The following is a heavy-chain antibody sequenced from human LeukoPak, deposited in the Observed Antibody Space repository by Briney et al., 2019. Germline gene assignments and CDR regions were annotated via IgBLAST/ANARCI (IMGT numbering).Heavy chain of an antibody. V-gene: IGHV1-8*01. D-gene: IGHD3-3*01. CDR3: ARVLNYDFWSGLNY. Sequence: ASVKVSCKASGYTFTSYDSNWVRQATGQGLEWMGWMNPNSGNAGYAQKFQGKVTMTRNTSISTAYMELSSLRSEDTAVYYCARVLNYDFWSGLNYWGQGPLVTVSS. J-gene: IGHJ4*02. CDR1: GYTFTSYD. CDR2: MNPNSGNA.